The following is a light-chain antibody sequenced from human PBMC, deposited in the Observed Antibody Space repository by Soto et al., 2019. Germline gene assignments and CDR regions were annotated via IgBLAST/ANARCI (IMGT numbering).Light chain of an antibody. CDR2: KAS. V-gene: IGKV1-5*03. CDR1: QSISSW. Sequence: DIQMTQSPSTLSASVGDRVTITCRASQSISSWLAWYQQKPGKAPKLLIYKASSLESGVPSRFSGSGSGTEFALTISSLQPDDLATYYGQQYNSWWTFGQGTKLEIK. CDR3: QQYNSWWT. J-gene: IGKJ2*02.